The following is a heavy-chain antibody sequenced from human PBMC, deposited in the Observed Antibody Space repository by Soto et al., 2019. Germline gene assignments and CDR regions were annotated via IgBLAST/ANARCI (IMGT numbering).Heavy chain of an antibody. CDR3: ARGRLTGYIKYYCYGMDV. Sequence: QVQLQQWGAGLLKPSETLSLTCAFYGGSFSGYYWSWIRQPPGKGLEWIGEINHSGSTKYNPSLKCRITISVDTSKNQFCLKLSSVTAADTAVYYCARGRLTGYIKYYCYGMDVWGQGSTVTVFS. CDR1: GGSFSGYY. J-gene: IGHJ6*02. D-gene: IGHD3-9*01. V-gene: IGHV4-34*01. CDR2: INHSGST.